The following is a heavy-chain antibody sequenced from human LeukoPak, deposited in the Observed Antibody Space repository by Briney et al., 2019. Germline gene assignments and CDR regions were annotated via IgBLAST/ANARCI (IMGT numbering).Heavy chain of an antibody. CDR3: ARRIQLWLWADY. Sequence: PGGSLRLSCEASRLTFNSLTFASYALSWVRQAPGKGLEWVSAISGSGGSTYYADSVKGRFTISRDNSKNTLYLQMNSLRAEDTAVYYCARRIQLWLWADYWGQGTLVTVSS. J-gene: IGHJ4*02. V-gene: IGHV3-23*01. CDR1: RLTFNSLTFASYA. CDR2: ISGSGGST. D-gene: IGHD5-18*01.